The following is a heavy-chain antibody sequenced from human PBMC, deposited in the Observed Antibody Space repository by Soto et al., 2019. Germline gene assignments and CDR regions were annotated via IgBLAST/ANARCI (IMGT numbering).Heavy chain of an antibody. J-gene: IGHJ5*02. V-gene: IGHV4-59*01. CDR3: ARALDYDFWGGRNWFDP. Sequence: QVQLQQSGPGLLKPSETLSLTCSVSGGSITDNYWTWIRQSPGKGLEWVGYIYYTGITNYNPSLKRRVPIPLDRSKNQCSLKLDSVTAADTAVYYCARALDYDFWGGRNWFDPWGQGTLVTVSS. D-gene: IGHD3-3*01. CDR1: GGSITDNY. CDR2: IYYTGIT.